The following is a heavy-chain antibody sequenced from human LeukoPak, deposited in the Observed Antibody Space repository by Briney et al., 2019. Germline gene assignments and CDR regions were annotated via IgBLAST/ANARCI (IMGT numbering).Heavy chain of an antibody. V-gene: IGHV1-18*01. CDR1: GYTFTSYG. J-gene: IGHJ6*02. D-gene: IGHD6-13*01. Sequence: ASVKVSCKASGYTFTSYGISWVRQAPGQGLEWMGWISAYNGNTNYAQKLQGRVTMTTDTSTSTAYMELRSLRSDDTAVYYCARDSSIAAAGNYGMDVWGQGTTVTVSS. CDR3: ARDSSIAAAGNYGMDV. CDR2: ISAYNGNT.